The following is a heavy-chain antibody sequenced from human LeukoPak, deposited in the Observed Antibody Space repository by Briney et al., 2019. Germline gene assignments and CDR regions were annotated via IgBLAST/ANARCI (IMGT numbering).Heavy chain of an antibody. V-gene: IGHV4-59*13. J-gene: IGHJ6*03. D-gene: IGHD2-2*02. CDR1: GGPTRSNN. Sequence: PSETLSLPCMVPGGPTRSNNGSWFGRPQGKGLEGIGYNYYSGSTNYNPSLKSRVTISVDTSKNQFSLKLSSVTAADTAVYYCARDEYQLLYSGYYYYMDVWGKGTTVTVSS. CDR2: NYYSGST. CDR3: ARDEYQLLYSGYYYYMDV.